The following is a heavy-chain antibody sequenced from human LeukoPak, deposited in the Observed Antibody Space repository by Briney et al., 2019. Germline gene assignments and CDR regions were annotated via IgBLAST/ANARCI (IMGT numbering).Heavy chain of an antibody. D-gene: IGHD3-22*01. CDR1: GGSISSSSYY. CDR2: INHSGST. V-gene: IGHV4-39*07. CDR3: ARDYDSSGAFDY. J-gene: IGHJ4*02. Sequence: SETLSLTCTVSGGSISSSSYYWGWIRQPPGKGLEWIGEINHSGSTNYNPSLKSRVTISVDTSKNQFSLKLSSVTAADTAVYYCARDYDSSGAFDYWGQGTLVTVSS.